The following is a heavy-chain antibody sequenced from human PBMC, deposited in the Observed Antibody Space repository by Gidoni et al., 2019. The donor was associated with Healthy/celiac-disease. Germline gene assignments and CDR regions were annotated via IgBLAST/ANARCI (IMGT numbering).Heavy chain of an antibody. J-gene: IGHJ3*02. CDR1: GYSFTSSW. Sequence: VQLVQSGAEVNTPGDSMKTSCKGSGYSFTSSWIGGVSQMPGKGLEWMGIIYPGDSDTRYRPSFQGQVTISADKSNSTAYLQGSSLKASDTAMYYCARRGDDAFDIWGQGTMVTVSS. V-gene: IGHV5-51*01. CDR2: IYPGDSDT. D-gene: IGHD2-21*01. CDR3: ARRGDDAFDI.